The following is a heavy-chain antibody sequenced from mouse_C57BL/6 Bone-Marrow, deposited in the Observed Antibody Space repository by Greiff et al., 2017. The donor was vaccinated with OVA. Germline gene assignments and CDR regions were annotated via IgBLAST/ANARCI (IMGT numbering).Heavy chain of an antibody. V-gene: IGHV1-69*01. D-gene: IGHD2-5*01. CDR2: IDPSDSYT. J-gene: IGHJ3*01. CDR1: GYTFTSYW. CDR3: AREGYSNWFAY. Sequence: QVQLQQPGAELVMPGASVKLSCKASGYTFTSYWMHWVKQRPGQGLEWIGEIDPSDSYTNYNQKFKGKSTLTVDKSSRTAYMQLSSLTSEDAAVYYYAREGYSNWFAYWGQGTLVTVSA.